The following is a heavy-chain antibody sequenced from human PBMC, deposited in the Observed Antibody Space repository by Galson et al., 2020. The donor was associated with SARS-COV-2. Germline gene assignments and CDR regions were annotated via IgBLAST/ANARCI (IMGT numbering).Heavy chain of an antibody. Sequence: GGSLRLSCAASGFTFSSYGMHWVRQAPGKGMEWVAVIWYDGSNKYYADSVKGRFTISRDNSKNTLYLQMNSLRAEDTAVYYCARPISSGWSHFDYWGQGTLVTVSS. CDR3: ARPISSGWSHFDY. V-gene: IGHV3-33*01. J-gene: IGHJ4*02. D-gene: IGHD6-19*01. CDR1: GFTFSSYG. CDR2: IWYDGSNK.